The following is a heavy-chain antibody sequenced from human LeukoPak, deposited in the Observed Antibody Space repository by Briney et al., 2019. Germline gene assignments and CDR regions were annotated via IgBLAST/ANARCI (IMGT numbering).Heavy chain of an antibody. CDR3: ARSMVRGVIGGVDY. D-gene: IGHD3-10*01. CDR1: GFTFSSYA. Sequence: PGGSLRLSCAASGFTFSSYAMSWVRQAPGKGLEWVSGISGSYGSTYYADSVKGRSTISRDNSKNTLFLQMNSLRAEDTAVYYCARSMVRGVIGGVDYWGQGTLVTVSS. CDR2: ISGSYGST. V-gene: IGHV3-23*01. J-gene: IGHJ4*02.